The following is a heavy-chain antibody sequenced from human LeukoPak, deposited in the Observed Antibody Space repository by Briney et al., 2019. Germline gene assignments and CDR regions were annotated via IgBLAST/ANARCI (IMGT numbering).Heavy chain of an antibody. Sequence: SVKVSCKASGFTFTSTTMQWVRQARGQRLEWIGWIVVGSGNTNYAQKFQERVTITRDMSTSTAYMELSSLRSEDTAVYYCAAERDWGVIVHYYGMDVWGQGTTVTVSS. J-gene: IGHJ6*02. CDR1: GFTFTSTT. V-gene: IGHV1-58*02. CDR2: IVVGSGNT. D-gene: IGHD3-16*02. CDR3: AAERDWGVIVHYYGMDV.